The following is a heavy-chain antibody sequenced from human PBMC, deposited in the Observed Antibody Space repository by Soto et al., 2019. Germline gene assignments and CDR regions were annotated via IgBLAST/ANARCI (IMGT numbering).Heavy chain of an antibody. V-gene: IGHV4-59*02. D-gene: IGHD2-2*01. CDR1: GDSVNNYY. CDR2: IYYTGST. Sequence: SETLSLTCTVSGDSVNNYYWSWIRQPPGKRLEWIGGIYYTGSTTYNPSLETRVTMSVDTSKNQFSLKLNSVNAADTAVYYCAHTDPVVWYQYDYWGQGTLVTVSS. CDR3: AHTDPVVWYQYDY. J-gene: IGHJ4*02.